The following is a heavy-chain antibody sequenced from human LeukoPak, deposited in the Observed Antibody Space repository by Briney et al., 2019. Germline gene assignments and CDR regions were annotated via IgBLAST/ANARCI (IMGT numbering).Heavy chain of an antibody. D-gene: IGHD2-8*01. CDR3: ARSSNGVYIQ. Sequence: PGGSLGLSCVASGFTFRNYYMHWVRQVPGKGLVWVSRISGDGSSIFYADSVKGRFTISRDNAKNPLYVQMNSLRADDSAVYYCARSSNGVYIQWGQGTLVTVSS. J-gene: IGHJ4*02. CDR1: GFTFRNYY. V-gene: IGHV3-74*01. CDR2: ISGDGSSI.